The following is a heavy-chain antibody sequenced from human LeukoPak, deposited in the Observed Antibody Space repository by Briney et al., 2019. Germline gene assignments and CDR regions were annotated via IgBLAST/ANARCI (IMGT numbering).Heavy chain of an antibody. CDR2: INSGGNII. D-gene: IGHD1-7*01. CDR3: ARGWNYAFRFDY. J-gene: IGHJ4*02. CDR1: GFTFSSYE. Sequence: GGSLRLSCAASGFTFSSYEMNWVRQAPGKGLEWVSYINSGGNIIYDADSVKGRFTISRDNAKNSLYLQMNSLRVEDTAVYYCARGWNYAFRFDYWGQGTLVTVSS. V-gene: IGHV3-48*03.